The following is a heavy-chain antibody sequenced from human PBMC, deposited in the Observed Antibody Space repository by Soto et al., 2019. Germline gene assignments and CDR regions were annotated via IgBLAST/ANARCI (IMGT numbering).Heavy chain of an antibody. Sequence: ASVKVSCKASGYTFTGYYMHWVRQAPGQGLEWMGWINPNSGGTNYAQKFQGRVTMTRDTSISTAYMELSRLRSDDTAVYYCATNQGDSGSDFFDYWRQGTLVTVSS. V-gene: IGHV1-2*02. CDR3: ATNQGDSGSDFFDY. CDR2: INPNSGGT. CDR1: GYTFTGYY. J-gene: IGHJ4*02. D-gene: IGHD5-12*01.